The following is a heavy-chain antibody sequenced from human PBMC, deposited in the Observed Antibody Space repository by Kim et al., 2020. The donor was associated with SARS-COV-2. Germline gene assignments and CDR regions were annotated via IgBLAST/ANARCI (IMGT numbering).Heavy chain of an antibody. CDR3: ARAAGRYYYYYGMDV. Sequence: GGSLRLSCAASGFTFSSYAMHWVRQAPGKGLEWVAVISYDGSNKYYADSVKGRFTISRDNSKNTLYLQMNSLRAEDTAVYYCARAAGRYYYYYGMDVWGQGTTVTVSS. V-gene: IGHV3-30*04. CDR2: ISYDGSNK. CDR1: GFTFSSYA. J-gene: IGHJ6*02. D-gene: IGHD2-15*01.